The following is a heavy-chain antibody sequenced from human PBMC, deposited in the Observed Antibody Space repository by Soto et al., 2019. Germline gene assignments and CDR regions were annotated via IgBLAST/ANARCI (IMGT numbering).Heavy chain of an antibody. CDR2: IYYSGST. J-gene: IGHJ5*02. V-gene: IGHV4-30-4*01. CDR1: GGSISSGDYY. Sequence: SETLSLTCTVSGGSISSGDYYWSWIRQPPGKGLEWIGYIYYSGSTYYNPSLKSRVTISVDTSKNQFSLKLSSVTAADTAVYYCARESARQQQLGVNWFDPWGQGTLVTVSS. D-gene: IGHD6-13*01. CDR3: ARESARQQQLGVNWFDP.